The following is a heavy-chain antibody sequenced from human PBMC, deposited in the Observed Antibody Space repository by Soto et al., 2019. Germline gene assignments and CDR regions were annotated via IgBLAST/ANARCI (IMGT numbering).Heavy chain of an antibody. V-gene: IGHV1-46*01. CDR2: IHLSGGTT. Sequence: SVKGSCKASGNTFTNYYMHWVRQAPGQGLEWVGIIHLSGGTTNYAQKFQGRVTMTRDXXTSXXDXELSSLRSEDTAVHYCVLSATTGELGYWGR. D-gene: IGHD3-10*01. CDR3: VLSATTGELGY. J-gene: IGHJ2*01. CDR1: GNTFTNYY.